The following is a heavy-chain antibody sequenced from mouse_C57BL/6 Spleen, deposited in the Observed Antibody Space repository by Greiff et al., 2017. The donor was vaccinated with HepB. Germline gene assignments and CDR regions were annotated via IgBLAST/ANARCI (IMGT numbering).Heavy chain of an antibody. V-gene: IGHV1-54*01. CDR2: INPGSGGT. D-gene: IGHD1-1*01. J-gene: IGHJ3*01. CDR1: GYAFTNYL. CDR3: ARPSYYGSSPAWFAY. Sequence: QVQLQQSGAELVRPGTSVKVSCKASGYAFTNYLIEWVKQRPGQGLEWIGVINPGSGGTNYNEKFKGKATLTADKSSSTAYMQLSSLTSEDSAVYFCARPSYYGSSPAWFAYWGQGTLVTVSA.